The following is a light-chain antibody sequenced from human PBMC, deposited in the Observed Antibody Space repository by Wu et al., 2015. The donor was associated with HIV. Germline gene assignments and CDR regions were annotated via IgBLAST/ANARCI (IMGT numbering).Light chain of an antibody. CDR2: DAS. V-gene: IGKV3-11*01. CDR1: QNIYTS. Sequence: EIVLTQPPATLSLSPGERATLSCRASQNIYTSLAWYQQKPGQAPRLLIYDASTRATGIPGRFSGSGSGTDFTLTISTLEPEDFAIYYCLQRSDWPLTFGGGTNVEIK. J-gene: IGKJ4*01. CDR3: LQRSDWPLT.